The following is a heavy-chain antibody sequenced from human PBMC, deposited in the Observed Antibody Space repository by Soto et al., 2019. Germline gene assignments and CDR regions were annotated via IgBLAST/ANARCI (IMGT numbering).Heavy chain of an antibody. CDR2: IYYSGST. CDR3: ARDNDYGDGGGYDY. J-gene: IGHJ4*02. V-gene: IGHV4-59*01. D-gene: IGHD4-17*01. Sequence: QVQLQESGPGLVKPSETLSLTCTVSGGSISSYYWSWIRQPPGKGLEWIGYIYYSGSTNYNPSLKRRVTISVDTSKNQFSLKLSSVTAADTAVYYCARDNDYGDGGGYDYWGQGTLVTVSS. CDR1: GGSISSYY.